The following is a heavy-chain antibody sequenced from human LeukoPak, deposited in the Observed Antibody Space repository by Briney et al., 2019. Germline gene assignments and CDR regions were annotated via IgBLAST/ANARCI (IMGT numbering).Heavy chain of an antibody. J-gene: IGHJ5*01. CDR1: GFTFSSYY. CDR2: INSDGTTT. CDR3: ARALYFDFES. D-gene: IGHD3-9*01. V-gene: IGHV3-74*01. Sequence: GGSLRLSCAASGFTFSSYYIYWVRQAPGKGLVWVSRINSDGTTTRYADAVKGRFSICRDNAKNTVYLQMNSLRVEDTAVYYCARALYFDFESWGQGTLVTVSS.